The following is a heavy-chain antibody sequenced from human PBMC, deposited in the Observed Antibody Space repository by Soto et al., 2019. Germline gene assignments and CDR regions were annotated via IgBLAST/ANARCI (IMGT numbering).Heavy chain of an antibody. Sequence: SVKVSCKASGFTFSRSAVQWVRQARGQRLEWIGWIVVGNGNTNYAQKFQERVTITRDMSTSTAYMELSSLRSEDTAVYYCARTVLVGSYPIIFFDYWGQGTLVTVSS. D-gene: IGHD1-26*01. V-gene: IGHV1-58*01. CDR2: IVVGNGNT. CDR3: ARTVLVGSYPIIFFDY. J-gene: IGHJ4*02. CDR1: GFTFSRSA.